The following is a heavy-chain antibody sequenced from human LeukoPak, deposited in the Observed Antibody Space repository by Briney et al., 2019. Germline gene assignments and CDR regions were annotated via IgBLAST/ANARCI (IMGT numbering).Heavy chain of an antibody. CDR3: ARLLVAAINDAFDI. CDR2: IYYSGST. V-gene: IGHV4-59*01. J-gene: IGHJ3*02. D-gene: IGHD2-15*01. Sequence: PETLSLTCTVSGGSLSSYYWSWIRQPPGKGLEWIGYIYYSGSTNYNPPLKSRVTISVDTSKNQFSLKLSSVTAADTAVYYCARLLVAAINDAFDIWGQGTMVTVSS. CDR1: GGSLSSYY.